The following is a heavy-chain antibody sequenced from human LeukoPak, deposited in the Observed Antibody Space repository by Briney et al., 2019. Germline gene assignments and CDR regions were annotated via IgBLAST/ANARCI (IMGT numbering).Heavy chain of an antibody. CDR1: GGSISSYY. J-gene: IGHJ3*02. V-gene: IGHV4-59*08. CDR3: ARSWGITALGAFDI. CDR2: IYYSGIT. D-gene: IGHD3-3*01. Sequence: SETLSLTCTVSGGSISSYYWSWIRQPPGKGLQWIGYIYYSGITNHNPSLKSRLTISADTSKNQFSLKLRSVTAADTAVYYCARSWGITALGAFDIWGQGTMVTVSS.